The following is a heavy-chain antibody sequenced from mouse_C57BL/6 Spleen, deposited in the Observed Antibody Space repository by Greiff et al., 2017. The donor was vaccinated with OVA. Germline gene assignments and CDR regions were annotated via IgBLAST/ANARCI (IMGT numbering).Heavy chain of an antibody. CDR3: ARTLYYFDY. J-gene: IGHJ2*01. Sequence: EVKLQESGPELVKPGASVKISCKASGYSFTGYYMNWVKQSPEKSLEWIGEINPSTGGTTYNQKFKAKATLTVDKSSSTAYMQLKSLTSEDSAVYYCARTLYYFDYWGQGTTLTVSS. V-gene: IGHV1-42*01. CDR1: GYSFTGYY. CDR2: INPSTGGT.